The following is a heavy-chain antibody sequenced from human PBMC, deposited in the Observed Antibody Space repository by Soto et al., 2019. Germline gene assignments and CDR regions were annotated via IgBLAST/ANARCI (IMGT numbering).Heavy chain of an antibody. V-gene: IGHV3-30*18. D-gene: IGHD3-22*01. CDR2: ISYDGSNK. CDR3: AKSLPPYYYDSSGYPFDY. Sequence: VGSLRLSCAASGFTFSSYGMHWVRQAPGKGLEWVAVISYDGSNKYYADSVKGRFTISRDNSKNTLYLQMNSLRAEDTAVYYCAKSLPPYYYDSSGYPFDYWGQGTLVTVSS. J-gene: IGHJ4*02. CDR1: GFTFSSYG.